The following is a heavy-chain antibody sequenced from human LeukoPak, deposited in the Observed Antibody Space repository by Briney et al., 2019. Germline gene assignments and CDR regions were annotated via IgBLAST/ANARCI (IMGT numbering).Heavy chain of an antibody. CDR3: AHKGNYYDSQNPNFDY. V-gene: IGHV2-5*02. CDR1: GFSLSTSGVG. Sequence: ESGPTLVNPTQTLTLTCTFSGFSLSTSGVGVGWIRQPPGKALEWLALIYWDDDKRYSPSLKSRLTITKDTSKNQVVLTMTNMDPVDTATYYCAHKGNYYDSQNPNFDYWGQGTLVTVSS. D-gene: IGHD3-22*01. CDR2: IYWDDDK. J-gene: IGHJ4*02.